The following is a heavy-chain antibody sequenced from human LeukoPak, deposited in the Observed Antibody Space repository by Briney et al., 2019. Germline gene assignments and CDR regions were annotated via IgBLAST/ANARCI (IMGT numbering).Heavy chain of an antibody. CDR2: IYYSGST. CDR1: GGSISSSSYY. Sequence: SETLSLTCTVSGGSISSSSYYWGWIRQPPGKGLEWIGRIYYSGSTYYNPSLKSRVTISVDTSKNQFSLKLSSVTAADTAVYYCARGLGYCSSTSCYYYYGMDVWGQGTTVTVSS. D-gene: IGHD2-2*01. V-gene: IGHV4-39*01. J-gene: IGHJ6*02. CDR3: ARGLGYCSSTSCYYYYGMDV.